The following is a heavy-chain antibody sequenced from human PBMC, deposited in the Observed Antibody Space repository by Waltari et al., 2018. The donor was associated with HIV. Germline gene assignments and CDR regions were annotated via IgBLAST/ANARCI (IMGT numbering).Heavy chain of an antibody. Sequence: QVQLQESGPGLVKPSETLSLTCTVSGYSISSGYYWGWIRQPPGKGLEWIGSIYHSGSTYYNPSRKSRVTISVDTSKNQFSLKLSSVTAADTAVYYCARFNWNYAEVFDYWGQGTLVTVSS. D-gene: IGHD1-7*01. J-gene: IGHJ4*02. CDR2: IYHSGST. CDR3: ARFNWNYAEVFDY. CDR1: GYSISSGYY. V-gene: IGHV4-38-2*02.